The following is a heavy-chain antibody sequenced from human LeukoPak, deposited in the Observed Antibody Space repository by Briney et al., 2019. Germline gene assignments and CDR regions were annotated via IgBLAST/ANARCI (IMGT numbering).Heavy chain of an antibody. CDR1: GGSFSGYY. Sequence: SETLSLTCAVYGGSFSGYYWSWIRQPPGKGLEWIGEINHSGSTNYNPSLKSRVTISVDTSKNHFSLKLSSVTAADTAMYYCARPHSGTVNASTYGVIDYWGQGTLVTVSS. D-gene: IGHD2-8*01. CDR3: ARPHSGTVNASTYGVIDY. CDR2: INHSGST. J-gene: IGHJ4*02. V-gene: IGHV4-34*01.